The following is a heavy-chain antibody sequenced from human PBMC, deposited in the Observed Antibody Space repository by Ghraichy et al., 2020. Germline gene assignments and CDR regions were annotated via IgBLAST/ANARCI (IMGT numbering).Heavy chain of an antibody. CDR1: GGSISSTRYY. CDR3: AREDSGSSYSFDY. Sequence: SETLSLTCTVSGGSISSTRYYWGWIRQPPGKGLEWIGCIYSSGSTYYNPSLRSRVTISVDTSKNQFSLKLSSVTAADTAVYYCAREDSGSSYSFDYWGQGALVTVSA. CDR2: IYSSGST. J-gene: IGHJ4*02. V-gene: IGHV4-39*01. D-gene: IGHD6-6*01.